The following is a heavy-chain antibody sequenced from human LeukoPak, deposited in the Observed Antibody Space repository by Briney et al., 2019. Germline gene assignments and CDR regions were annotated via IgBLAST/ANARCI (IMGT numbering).Heavy chain of an antibody. J-gene: IGHJ4*02. D-gene: IGHD2-21*02. CDR3: ARLVGRYCGGDCYSLDY. Sequence: ASVKVSCKASGYTFTSYGISWVRQAPGQGREWMGWISAYNGNTNYAQKLQGRVTMTTDTSTSTAYMELRSLRSDDTAVYYCARLVGRYCGGDCYSLDYWGQGTLVTVSS. CDR1: GYTFTSYG. V-gene: IGHV1-18*01. CDR2: ISAYNGNT.